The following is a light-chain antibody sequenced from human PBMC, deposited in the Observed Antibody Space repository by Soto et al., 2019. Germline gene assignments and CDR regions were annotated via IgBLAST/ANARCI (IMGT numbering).Light chain of an antibody. Sequence: QSALTQPPSASGSPGQSVTISCTGTSIVVGGYDFVSWYQQHPGKAPKLMIYKVSKRPSGVPDRFSGSKSGNTASLTVSGLQVEDEADYYCSSYAGSNNFVFGTGTKLTVL. CDR3: SSYAGSNNFV. V-gene: IGLV2-8*01. CDR1: SIVVGGYDF. J-gene: IGLJ1*01. CDR2: KVS.